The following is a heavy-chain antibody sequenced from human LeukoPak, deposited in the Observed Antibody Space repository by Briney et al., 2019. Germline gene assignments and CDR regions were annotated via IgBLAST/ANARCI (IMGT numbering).Heavy chain of an antibody. Sequence: SETLSLTCIVSGGSISSSSYYWGWIRQPPGKGLEWIGSIYYSGSTYYNPSLKSRVTISVDTSKNQFSLKLSSVTAADTAEYYCARHEIPGIAAAGTDWFDPWGQGTLVTVSS. D-gene: IGHD6-13*01. J-gene: IGHJ5*02. CDR2: IYYSGST. CDR3: ARHEIPGIAAAGTDWFDP. V-gene: IGHV4-39*01. CDR1: GGSISSSSYY.